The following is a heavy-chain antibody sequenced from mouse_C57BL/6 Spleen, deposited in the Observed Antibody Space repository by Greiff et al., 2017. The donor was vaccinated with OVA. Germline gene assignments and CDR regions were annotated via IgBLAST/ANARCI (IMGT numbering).Heavy chain of an antibody. Sequence: QVQLQQPGAELVKPGASVKLSCKASGYTFTSYWMQWVKQRPGQGLEWIGEIDPSDSYTNYNQKFKGKATLTVDTSSSTAYMQLSSLTSEDSAVYYCARRGYSNTGDYYAMDYWGQGTSVTVSS. CDR1: GYTFTSYW. V-gene: IGHV1-50*01. D-gene: IGHD2-5*01. J-gene: IGHJ4*01. CDR2: IDPSDSYT. CDR3: ARRGYSNTGDYYAMDY.